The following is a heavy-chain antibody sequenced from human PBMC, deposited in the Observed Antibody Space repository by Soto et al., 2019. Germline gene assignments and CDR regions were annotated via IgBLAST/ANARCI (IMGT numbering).Heavy chain of an antibody. D-gene: IGHD6-19*01. CDR3: ERLLSCWPRGFDY. Sequence: PSETLSLTCAVYGGSFSGYYWSWIRQPPGKGLEWIGEINHSGSTNYNPSLKSRVTISVDTSKNQFSLKLSSVTAADTAVYYCERLLSCWPRGFDYWGQGTLVTVSS. V-gene: IGHV4-34*01. CDR1: GGSFSGYY. J-gene: IGHJ4*02. CDR2: INHSGST.